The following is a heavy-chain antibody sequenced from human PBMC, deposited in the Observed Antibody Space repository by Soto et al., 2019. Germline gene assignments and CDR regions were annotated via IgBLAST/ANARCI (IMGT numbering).Heavy chain of an antibody. V-gene: IGHV3-21*01. J-gene: IGHJ6*02. CDR1: GFTFSSYS. Sequence: GGSLRLSCAASGFTFSSYSMNWVRQAPGKGLEWVSSISSSSSYIYYADSVKGRFTISRDNAKNSLYLQMNSLRAEDTAVYYCARDRVAVAGTPGSYYYYYGMDVWGQGTTVTVSS. CDR2: ISSSSSYI. D-gene: IGHD6-19*01. CDR3: ARDRVAVAGTPGSYYYYYGMDV.